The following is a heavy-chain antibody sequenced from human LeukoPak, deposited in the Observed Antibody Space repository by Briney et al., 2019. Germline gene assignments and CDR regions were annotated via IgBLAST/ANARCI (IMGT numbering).Heavy chain of an antibody. D-gene: IGHD6-19*01. CDR1: GYKFIDYF. CDR2: ISPSSGGT. J-gene: IGHJ1*01. Sequence: ASVKVSCKSSGYKFIDYFIHWVRQAPGQGLEWMGWISPSSGGTNYAQKFQGRVTMTRDTSITTVYMELSRLTSDDTAVYYCARAPYAVTGTSQQHWGQGTLVTVSS. V-gene: IGHV1-2*02. CDR3: ARAPYAVTGTSQQH.